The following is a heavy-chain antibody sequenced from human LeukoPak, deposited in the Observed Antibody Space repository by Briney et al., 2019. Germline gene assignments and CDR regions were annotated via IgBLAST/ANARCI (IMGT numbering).Heavy chain of an antibody. Sequence: SETLSLTCTVSGGSISSSSYYWGWIRQPPGKGLEWIGSMYYSGSTYYNPSLKSRVTISVDTSKNQFSLKLSSVTAADTAVYYCARSRNYYDSSGYLYYFDYWGQGTLVTVSS. CDR1: GGSISSSSYY. D-gene: IGHD3-22*01. CDR2: MYYSGST. CDR3: ARSRNYYDSSGYLYYFDY. V-gene: IGHV4-39*01. J-gene: IGHJ4*02.